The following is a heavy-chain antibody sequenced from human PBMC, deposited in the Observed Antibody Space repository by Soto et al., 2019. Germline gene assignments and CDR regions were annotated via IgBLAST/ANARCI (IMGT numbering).Heavy chain of an antibody. D-gene: IGHD2-8*01. J-gene: IGHJ4*02. Sequence: GESLKISCKGSGYNFPMHWIAWVRQMPGKGLEWMGLIFPLDYEIRYSPSFQGQVTISVDTSINTAYLELNSLKASDTAMYYCARFRVGGYCTSDVCYHFDQWGQGTLVTVSS. CDR3: ARFRVGGYCTSDVCYHFDQ. CDR1: GYNFPMHW. CDR2: IFPLDYEI. V-gene: IGHV5-51*01.